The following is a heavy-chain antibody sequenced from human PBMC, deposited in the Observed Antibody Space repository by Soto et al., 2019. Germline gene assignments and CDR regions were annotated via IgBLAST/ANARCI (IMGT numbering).Heavy chain of an antibody. D-gene: IGHD6-13*01. CDR2: IYYSGST. Sequence: QVQLQESGPGLVKPSETLSLTCTVSGGSISSCYWSWIRQPPGKGLEWIGYIYYSGSTNYNPSLKSRVTISVDTSKNQFSLKLSSVTAADTAVYYCARVIPGIAAAGANPYFDYWGQGTLVTVSS. CDR1: GGSISSCY. CDR3: ARVIPGIAAAGANPYFDY. J-gene: IGHJ4*02. V-gene: IGHV4-59*01.